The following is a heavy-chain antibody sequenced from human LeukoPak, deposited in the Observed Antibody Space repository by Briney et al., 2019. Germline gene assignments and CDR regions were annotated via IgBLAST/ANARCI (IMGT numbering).Heavy chain of an antibody. CDR2: IYYSGST. Sequence: SETLSLTCTVSGGSISSGSYYWSWIRQPPGKGLEWIGYIYYSGSTNYNPSLKSRVTISVDTSKNQFSLKLSSVTAADTAVYYCARVLTQAGYSYYYYYMDVWGKGTTVTISS. J-gene: IGHJ6*03. D-gene: IGHD6-19*01. CDR3: ARVLTQAGYSYYYYYMDV. V-gene: IGHV4-61*01. CDR1: GGSISSGSYY.